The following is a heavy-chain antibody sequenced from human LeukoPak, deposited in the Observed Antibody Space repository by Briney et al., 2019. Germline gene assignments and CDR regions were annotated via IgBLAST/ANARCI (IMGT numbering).Heavy chain of an antibody. J-gene: IGHJ4*02. CDR2: IIPILGIA. D-gene: IGHD3-22*01. V-gene: IGHV1-69*04. CDR3: ARGLTYYYDSSGYYYVDY. Sequence: SVKVSCKASGYTFSSYAISWVRQAPGQGLEWTGRIIPILGIANFAQKFQGRVTITADKSTSTAYMELSSLRSEDTAVYYCARGLTYYYDSSGYYYVDYWGQGTLVTVSS. CDR1: GYTFSSYA.